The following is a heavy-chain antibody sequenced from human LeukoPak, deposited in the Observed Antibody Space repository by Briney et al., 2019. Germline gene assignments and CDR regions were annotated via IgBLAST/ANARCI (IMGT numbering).Heavy chain of an antibody. V-gene: IGHV4-30-2*01. J-gene: IGHJ3*02. D-gene: IGHD1-1*01. Sequence: PSETLSLTCTVSGGSISSGGYYWSWIRQPPGKGLEWIGYIYHSGSTYYNPSLKSRVTISVDRSKNQFSLKLSSVTAADTAVYYCARDDTTGTTGYAFDIWGQGTMVTVSS. CDR2: IYHSGST. CDR1: GGSISSGGYY. CDR3: ARDDTTGTTGYAFDI.